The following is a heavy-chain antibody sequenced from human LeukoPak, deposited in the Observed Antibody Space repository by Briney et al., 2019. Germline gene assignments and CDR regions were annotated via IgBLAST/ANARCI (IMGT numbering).Heavy chain of an antibody. D-gene: IGHD4-17*01. V-gene: IGHV3-74*01. J-gene: IGHJ4*02. CDR2: IKGDGSST. CDR1: GFTFNNFW. Sequence: GGSLRLSCAASGFTFNNFWMHWVRQAPGKGLEWVSRIKGDGSSTSYADSVKGRFTISRDNAKNTLYVQMNSLRAEDTAVYHCARDFYGVGYWGQGTLVTVSS. CDR3: ARDFYGVGY.